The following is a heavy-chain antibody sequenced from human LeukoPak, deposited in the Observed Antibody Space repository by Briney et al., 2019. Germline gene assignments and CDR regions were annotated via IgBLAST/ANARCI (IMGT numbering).Heavy chain of an antibody. D-gene: IGHD6-25*01. CDR2: VMAIFGRV. Sequence: ASVKVSCKAPRGTFDSYGISWVRQAPGQGLEWMGGVMAIFGRVKYGQKFQGRATITTDASTSTAYMELSSLTSEDTGVYYCARGELGDRSGFSFFDYWGQGTLVTVSS. CDR1: RGTFDSYG. CDR3: ARGELGDRSGFSFFDY. V-gene: IGHV1-69*05. J-gene: IGHJ4*02.